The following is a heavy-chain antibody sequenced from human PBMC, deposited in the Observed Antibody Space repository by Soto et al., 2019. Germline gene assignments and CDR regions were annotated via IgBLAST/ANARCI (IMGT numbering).Heavy chain of an antibody. CDR1: GFTFSSYS. J-gene: IGHJ4*02. CDR2: ISSSSSYI. V-gene: IGHV3-21*01. CDR3: ARDQGDYDFWSGYPQIDY. D-gene: IGHD3-3*01. Sequence: PGGSRRLSCAASGFTFSSYSMNWVRQAPGKGLEWVSSISSSSSYIYYADSVKGRFTISRDNAKNSLYLQMNSLRAEDTAVYYCARDQGDYDFWSGYPQIDYWGQGTLVTVSS.